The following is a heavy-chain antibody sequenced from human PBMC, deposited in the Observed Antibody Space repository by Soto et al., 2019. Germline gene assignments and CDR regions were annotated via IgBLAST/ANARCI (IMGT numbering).Heavy chain of an antibody. D-gene: IGHD2-21*01. V-gene: IGHV3-48*03. J-gene: IGHJ4*02. CDR3: AREELNCGGDCFVY. Sequence: GGSLRLSCVASGFTFSDYEMNWVRQAPGKGLEWVSYIDSSGSGIYYADSMKGRFTTFRDNAKNSLYLQMNSLRGEDTAVYYCAREELNCGGDCFVYWGQGTPVTVSS. CDR1: GFTFSDYE. CDR2: IDSSGSGI.